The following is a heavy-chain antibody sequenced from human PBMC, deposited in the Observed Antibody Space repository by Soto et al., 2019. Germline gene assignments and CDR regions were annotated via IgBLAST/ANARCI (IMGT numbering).Heavy chain of an antibody. J-gene: IGHJ4*02. CDR3: AKDSLTVAGTVSDVYY. CDR1: GFTFSSYA. V-gene: IGHV3-23*01. D-gene: IGHD6-19*01. CDR2: ISGSGGST. Sequence: GGSLRLSCAASGFTFSSYAMSWVRQAPGKGLEWVSAISGSGGSTYYADSVKGRFTISRDNSKNTLYLQMNSLRAEDTAVYYCAKDSLTVAGTVSDVYYWGQGTLVTVSS.